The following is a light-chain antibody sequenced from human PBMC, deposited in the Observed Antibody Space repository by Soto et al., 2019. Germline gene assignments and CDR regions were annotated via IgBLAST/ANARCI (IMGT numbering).Light chain of an antibody. CDR1: QCVSNSN. CDR2: GAS. CDR3: QQYGSSPPYT. J-gene: IGKJ2*01. V-gene: IGKV3-20*01. Sequence: EIVLTQSPGTLSLSPGERATLSCRASQCVSNSNLAWYQQKPGQAPRLLIYGASSRATGIPDRFSGSGSGTDFALTISRLEPEDFAVYYCQQYGSSPPYTFGQGTKLEIK.